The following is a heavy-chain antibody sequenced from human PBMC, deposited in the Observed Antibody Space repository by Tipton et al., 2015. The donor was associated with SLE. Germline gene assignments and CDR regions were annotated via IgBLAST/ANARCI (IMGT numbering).Heavy chain of an antibody. D-gene: IGHD3-16*01. CDR2: IFYSGST. J-gene: IGHJ4*02. CDR3: ARGSKHLSYSFESIWGSFSV. Sequence: TLSLTCTVSGGSISNKNYYWVWIRQPPGKGLEWIGSIFYSGSTYCNPSLKSRVTISVDTSKNQFSQNLSSVTAAETAVYYCARGSKHLSYSFESIWGSFSVWGQGTLVTVSS. V-gene: IGHV4-39*01. CDR1: GGSISNKNYY.